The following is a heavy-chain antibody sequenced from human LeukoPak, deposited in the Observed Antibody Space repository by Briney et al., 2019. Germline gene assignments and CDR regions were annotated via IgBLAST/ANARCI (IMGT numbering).Heavy chain of an antibody. CDR3: ARQKKGDTIFGVVIPIFDY. V-gene: IGHV3-21*01. CDR2: ISSSSYI. Sequence: TGGSLRISCAASGFTFRSYSMNWVRQAPGKGLEWVSFISSSSYIYYADSVKGRFTISRDNAKNSLYLQMNSLRAEDTAVYYCARQKKGDTIFGVVIPIFDYWGQGNLVTVSS. CDR1: GFTFRSYS. D-gene: IGHD3-3*01. J-gene: IGHJ4*02.